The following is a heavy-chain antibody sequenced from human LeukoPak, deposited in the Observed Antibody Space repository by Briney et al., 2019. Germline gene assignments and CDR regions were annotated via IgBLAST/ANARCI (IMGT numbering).Heavy chain of an antibody. V-gene: IGHV3-23*01. Sequence: GGSLRLSCAASGFSFSNYWMSWVRQAPGKGLEWVSAISGSGGSTYYADSVKGRFTISRDNSKNTLYLQMNSLRAEDTAVYYCARSIAVADDNDYWGQGTLVTVSS. CDR2: ISGSGGST. CDR1: GFSFSNYW. CDR3: ARSIAVADDNDY. J-gene: IGHJ4*02. D-gene: IGHD6-19*01.